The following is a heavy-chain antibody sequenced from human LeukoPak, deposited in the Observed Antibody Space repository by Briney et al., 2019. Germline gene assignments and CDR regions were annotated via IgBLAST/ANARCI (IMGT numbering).Heavy chain of an antibody. J-gene: IGHJ6*02. CDR2: IYYSGST. D-gene: IGHD2-2*01. Sequence: KASETLSLTCTVSGGSISSGDYYWSWIRQPPGKGLEWIGYIYYSGSTYYNPSLKSRVTISVDTSKNQFSLKLSSVTAADTAVYYCARSIADRYCSSTSCLDYYYGMDVWGQGTTVTVSS. CDR3: ARSIADRYCSSTSCLDYYYGMDV. V-gene: IGHV4-30-4*01. CDR1: GGSISSGDYY.